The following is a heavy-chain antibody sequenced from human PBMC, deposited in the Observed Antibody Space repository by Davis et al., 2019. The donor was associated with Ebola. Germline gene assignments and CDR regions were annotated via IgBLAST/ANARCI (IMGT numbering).Heavy chain of an antibody. CDR3: TTGASGTYFPYNWFDP. J-gene: IGHJ5*02. CDR1: GGTFSSYG. V-gene: IGHV1-69*06. Sequence: AASVKVSCKASGGTFSSYGINWVRQAPGQGLEWMGEIIPIVGTANYAQKFQGRVTMTEDTSTDTAYMELTSLTSEDTALYYCTTGASGTYFPYNWFDPWGQGTLVTVSS. CDR2: IIPIVGTA. D-gene: IGHD3-10*01.